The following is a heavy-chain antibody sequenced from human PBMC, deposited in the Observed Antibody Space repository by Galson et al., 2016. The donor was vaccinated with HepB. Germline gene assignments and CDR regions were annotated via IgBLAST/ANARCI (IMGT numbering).Heavy chain of an antibody. D-gene: IGHD4-17*01. J-gene: IGHJ4*02. CDR3: AREQDYGDYRTADY. CDR2: ISGSGGST. CDR1: GLSFSSYA. V-gene: IGHV3-23*01. Sequence: SLRLSCAASGLSFSSYAMSWVRQAPGKGLEWVSSISGSGGSTNSADSVRGRFTISRDNSKNTLNLEMSSLRAEDTAAYYCAREQDYGDYRTADYWGQGTLVTVAS.